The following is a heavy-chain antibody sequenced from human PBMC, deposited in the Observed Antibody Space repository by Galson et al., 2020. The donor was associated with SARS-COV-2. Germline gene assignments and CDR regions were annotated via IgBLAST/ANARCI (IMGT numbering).Heavy chain of an antibody. CDR3: SIDDAAHGRGEVDY. V-gene: IGHV3-15*01. J-gene: IGHJ4*02. CDR2: IKSKTSGEAT. Sequence: GGSLSLSCEASGFTFIYAWMSWVRQAPGKGLEWVALIKSKTSGEATEYAAPVKGRFTISRDDSKNTVHLQMDSPKIEDTAVYYCSIDDAAHGRGEVDYWGQGTLVTVSS. D-gene: IGHD3-16*01. CDR1: GFTFIYAW.